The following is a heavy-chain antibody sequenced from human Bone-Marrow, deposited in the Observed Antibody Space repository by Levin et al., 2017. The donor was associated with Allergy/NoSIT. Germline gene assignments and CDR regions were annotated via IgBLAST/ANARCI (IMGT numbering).Heavy chain of an antibody. J-gene: IGHJ4*02. V-gene: IGHV3-7*04. D-gene: IGHD3-16*02. CDR3: ARDFGLRLGELSPGTYYFDY. Sequence: PGESLKISCAASGFTFSSYWMSWVRQAPGKGLEWVANIKQDGSEKYYVDSVKGRFTISRDNAKNSLYLQMNSLRAEDTAVYYCARDFGLRLGELSPGTYYFDYWGQGTLVTVSS. CDR1: GFTFSSYW. CDR2: IKQDGSEK.